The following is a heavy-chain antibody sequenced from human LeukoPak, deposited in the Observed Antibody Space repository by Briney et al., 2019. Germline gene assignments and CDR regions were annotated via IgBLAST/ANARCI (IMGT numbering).Heavy chain of an antibody. D-gene: IGHD5/OR15-5a*01. CDR1: GYTLTELS. CDR3: ARGTRPGVGLRAMSKINYFDY. Sequence: ASVKVSCKVSGYTLTELSMHWVRQAPGKGLEWMGGFDPEDGETIYAQKFQGRVTMTEDTSTDTAYMELSSLRSEDTAVYYCARGTRPGVGLRAMSKINYFDYWGQGTLVTVSS. CDR2: FDPEDGET. V-gene: IGHV1-24*01. J-gene: IGHJ4*02.